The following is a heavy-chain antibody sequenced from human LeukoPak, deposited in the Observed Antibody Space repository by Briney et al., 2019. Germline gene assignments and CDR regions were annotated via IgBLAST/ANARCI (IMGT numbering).Heavy chain of an antibody. V-gene: IGHV3-30*03. D-gene: IGHD5-12*01. CDR2: ISYDGSNK. J-gene: IGHJ4*02. Sequence: GRSLRLSCAASGFTFSSYGMHWVRQAPGKGLKWVAVISYDGSNKYYADSVEGRFTVSRDNSKNTLYLQMNSLRAEDTAMYYCVRDDRGYSGYHFDYWGQGTLVTVSS. CDR3: VRDDRGYSGYHFDY. CDR1: GFTFSSYG.